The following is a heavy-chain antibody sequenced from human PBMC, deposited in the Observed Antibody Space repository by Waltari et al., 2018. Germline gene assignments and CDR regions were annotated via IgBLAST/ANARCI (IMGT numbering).Heavy chain of an antibody. V-gene: IGHV4-4*02. CDR1: GGSISSSNW. Sequence: QVQLQESGPGLVKPSGTLSLTCAVSGGSISSSNWWSWVRQPPGKGLEWIGEIYHSGSTNYTPSLKSRVTISVDKSKNQFSLKLSSVTAADTAVYYCARDLKDKSITIFGVVNPTYGMDVWGQGTTVTVSS. CDR3: ARDLKDKSITIFGVVNPTYGMDV. D-gene: IGHD3-3*01. J-gene: IGHJ6*02. CDR2: IYHSGST.